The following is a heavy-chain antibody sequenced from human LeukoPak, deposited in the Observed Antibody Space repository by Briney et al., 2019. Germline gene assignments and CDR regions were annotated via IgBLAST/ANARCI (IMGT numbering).Heavy chain of an antibody. CDR3: ARVHGDYGGYYFDY. J-gene: IGHJ4*02. D-gene: IGHD4-23*01. CDR2: IYHSGST. CDR1: GYSISSGYY. Sequence: SETLSLTCTVSGYSISSGYYWGWIRQPPGKGLEWIGSIYHSGSTYYNPSLKSRVTISVDTSKNQFSLKLSSVTAADTAVYYCARVHGDYGGYYFDYWGQGTLVTVSS. V-gene: IGHV4-38-2*02.